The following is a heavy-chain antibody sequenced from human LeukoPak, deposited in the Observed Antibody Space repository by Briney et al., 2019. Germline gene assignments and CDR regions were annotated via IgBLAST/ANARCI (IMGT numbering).Heavy chain of an antibody. V-gene: IGHV4-34*01. CDR3: ARALGYCSSTGCLYYYYYYMDV. CDR1: GGSFSGYY. CDR2: INHSGST. D-gene: IGHD2-2*01. J-gene: IGHJ6*03. Sequence: SETLSLTCAVYGGSFSGYYWSWIRRPPGKGLEWIGEINHSGSTNYNPSLKSRVTISVDTSKNQFSLKLSSVTAADTAVYYCARALGYCSSTGCLYYYYYYMDVWGKGTTVTVSS.